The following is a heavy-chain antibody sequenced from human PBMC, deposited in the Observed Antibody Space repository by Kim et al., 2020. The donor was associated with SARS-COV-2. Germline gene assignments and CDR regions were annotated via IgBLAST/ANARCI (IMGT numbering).Heavy chain of an antibody. J-gene: IGHJ4*02. CDR1: GGSISSGSYY. Sequence: SETLSLTCTVSGGSISSGSYYWSWIRQPPGKGLEWIGYIYYSGSTNYNPSLKSRVTISVDTSKNQFSLRLSSVTAADTAVYYCARDIVGATIGYWGQGTLLTVSS. CDR2: IYYSGST. D-gene: IGHD1-26*01. V-gene: IGHV4-61*01. CDR3: ARDIVGATIGY.